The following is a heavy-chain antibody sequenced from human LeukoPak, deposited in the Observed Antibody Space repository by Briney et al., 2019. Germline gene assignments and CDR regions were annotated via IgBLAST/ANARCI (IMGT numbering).Heavy chain of an antibody. Sequence: SQTLSLTCTVSGGSVSRGSYYWSWTRQPPGKGLEWIGYIHHSGTTNYSPSLKSRVTISVDMSKNQFSLNLTSVTAADTAVYCCARHNVDTAIFDYWGQGTLVPVSS. V-gene: IGHV4-61*01. CDR3: ARHNVDTAIFDY. CDR2: IHHSGTT. CDR1: GGSVSRGSYY. J-gene: IGHJ4*02. D-gene: IGHD5-18*01.